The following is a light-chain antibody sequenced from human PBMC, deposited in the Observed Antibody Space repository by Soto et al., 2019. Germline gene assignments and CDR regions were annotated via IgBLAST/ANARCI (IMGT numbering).Light chain of an antibody. CDR2: DVT. CDR1: SSDVGGYNY. CDR3: CSYAGSYIYV. Sequence: QSALTQPRSVSGSPGQSVTISCTGTSSDVGGYNYVSWYQQHPDKAPKVMIYDVTKRPSGVPDRFSGSKSGNTASLTISGLQAEDEADYYCCSYAGSYIYVFGTGTXVTVL. J-gene: IGLJ1*01. V-gene: IGLV2-11*01.